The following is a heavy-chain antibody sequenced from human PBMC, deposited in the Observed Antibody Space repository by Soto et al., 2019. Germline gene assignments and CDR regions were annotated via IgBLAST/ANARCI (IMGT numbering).Heavy chain of an antibody. CDR2: ITPMFGTP. D-gene: IGHD3-22*01. CDR1: GGTFSRYT. CDR3: ARDGTLYDSSAYYYLY. J-gene: IGHJ4*02. Sequence: SVKVSSKASGGTFSRYTITWVRQAPGQGLEWMGGITPMFGTPNYAQKFQGRVTITADESTSTAYMELSSLRSEDTAMYYCARDGTLYDSSAYYYLYWGQGTLVTVSS. V-gene: IGHV1-69*13.